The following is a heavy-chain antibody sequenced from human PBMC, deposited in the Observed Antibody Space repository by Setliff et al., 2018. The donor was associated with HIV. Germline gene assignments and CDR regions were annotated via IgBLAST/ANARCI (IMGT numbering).Heavy chain of an antibody. Sequence: PGGSLRLSCAGAGSGGSGFTFSDYYMSWVRQAPGKGLEWLSYITSSGSTIYYADSVKGRFTISRDNAKSSLYLQMNSLRSEDTAVYYCANSVTDASYWYFIHWGRGSPVTVSS. V-gene: IGHV3-11*04. CDR2: ITSSGSTI. CDR3: ANSVTDASYWYFIH. CDR1: GFTFSDYY. D-gene: IGHD4-17*01. J-gene: IGHJ2*01.